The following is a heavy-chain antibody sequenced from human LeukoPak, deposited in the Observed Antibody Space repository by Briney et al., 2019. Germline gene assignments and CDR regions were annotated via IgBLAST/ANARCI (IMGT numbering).Heavy chain of an antibody. CDR3: VRESDVWSGPGIGRPLDV. V-gene: IGHV3-7*01. Sequence: GGSLRLSCLASGFTFSNSWMTWVRQAPGRGLEWVANIKEDGSDKQYVDSVRGRFTISRDNAKNSVSLQMDGLRAEDTAVYHCVRESDVWSGPGIGRPLDVWGKGTTVTVSS. D-gene: IGHD3-3*01. J-gene: IGHJ6*04. CDR2: IKEDGSDK. CDR1: GFTFSNSW.